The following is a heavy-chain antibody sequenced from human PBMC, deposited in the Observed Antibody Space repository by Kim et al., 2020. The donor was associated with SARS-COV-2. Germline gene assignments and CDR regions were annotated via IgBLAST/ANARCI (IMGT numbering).Heavy chain of an antibody. D-gene: IGHD2-2*01. J-gene: IGHJ4*02. CDR3: ARDRYCSSTSCTDY. V-gene: IGHV7-4-1*02. Sequence: YAQGVTGRFVFSLDNSVSTAYLQISSLKAEDTAVYYCARDRYCSSTSCTDYWGQGTLVTVSS.